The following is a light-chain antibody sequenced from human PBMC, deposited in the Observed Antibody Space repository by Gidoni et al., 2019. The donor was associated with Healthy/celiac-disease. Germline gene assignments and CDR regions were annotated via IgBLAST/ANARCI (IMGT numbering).Light chain of an antibody. V-gene: IGKV1-39*01. CDR2: AAS. Sequence: DIKMTQSPSPLSASVGDRVTITCRASQSISSYLNWYQQKPGKAPKLLIYAASSLQSGVPSRFSGSGSGTDFTLTISSLQPEDFATYYCQQSYSTPWTFXQXTKVEIK. CDR1: QSISSY. J-gene: IGKJ1*01. CDR3: QQSYSTPWT.